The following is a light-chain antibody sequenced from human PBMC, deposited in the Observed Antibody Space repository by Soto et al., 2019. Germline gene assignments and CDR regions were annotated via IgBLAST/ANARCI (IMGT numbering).Light chain of an antibody. Sequence: QSVLTQPASVSGSPGQSITISCTGTSSDVGSYNLVSWYQQHPGKAPKLMIYEGSKRPSGVSNRFSGSKSGNTASLTISGVQAEDEADYYCCSYAGSPHVVFGGGTQLTVL. CDR3: CSYAGSPHVV. CDR1: SSDVGSYNL. J-gene: IGLJ2*01. CDR2: EGS. V-gene: IGLV2-23*01.